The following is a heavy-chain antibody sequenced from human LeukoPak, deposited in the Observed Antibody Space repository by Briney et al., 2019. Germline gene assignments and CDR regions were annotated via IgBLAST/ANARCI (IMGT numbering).Heavy chain of an antibody. D-gene: IGHD1-26*01. CDR2: IYSTGRT. CDR3: ARRFVGATENWFDP. CDR1: GVSISDYY. J-gene: IGHJ5*02. Sequence: PSETLSLTCTVSGVSISDYYWSWIRQPPGKELEWIGNIYSTGRTNYNLSLKSRVSISVDTSKSQFSLWLSSVTAADTAVYYCARRFVGATENWFDPWGQGTRVTVSS. V-gene: IGHV4-59*08.